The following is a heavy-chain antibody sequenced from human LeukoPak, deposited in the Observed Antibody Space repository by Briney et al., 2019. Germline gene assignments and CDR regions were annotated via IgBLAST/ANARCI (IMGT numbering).Heavy chain of an antibody. D-gene: IGHD6-13*01. V-gene: IGHV3-9*01. J-gene: IGHJ6*02. CDR3: AKDLYSSSWLPLAARPMDV. CDR2: ISWNSGSI. Sequence: GGSLRLSCAASGFTFDDYAMHWVRQAPGKGLEWVSGISWNSGSIGYADSVKGRFTISRDNAKNSLYLQMNSLRAEDTALYYCAKDLYSSSWLPLAARPMDVWGQGTTVTVSS. CDR1: GFTFDDYA.